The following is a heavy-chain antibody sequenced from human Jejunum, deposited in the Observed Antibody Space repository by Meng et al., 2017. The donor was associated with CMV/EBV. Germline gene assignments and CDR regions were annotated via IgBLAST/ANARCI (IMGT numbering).Heavy chain of an antibody. D-gene: IGHD1/OR15-1a*01. CDR3: AKWNSDWNFFDS. V-gene: IGHV4-59*03. CDR2: THYSGSA. CDR1: GGPITSYY. J-gene: IGHJ4*02. Sequence: CPVSGGPITSYYWNWIRQPPGKGLEWIGYTHYSGSALYNPALKSRVTMSVDTSKHQFSLKLSSATSADTAVYYCAKWNSDWNFFDSWGQGTLVTVSS.